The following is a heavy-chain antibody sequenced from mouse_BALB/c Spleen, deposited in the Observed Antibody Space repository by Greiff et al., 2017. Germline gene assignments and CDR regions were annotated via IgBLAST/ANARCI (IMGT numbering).Heavy chain of an antibody. D-gene: IGHD1-2*01. Sequence: VKVVESGPELVKPGASVRISCKASGYTFTSYYIHWVKQRPGQGLEWIGWIYPGNVNTKYNEKFKGKATLTADKSSSTAYMQLSSLTSEDSAVYFCALHYYGSYAMDYWGQGTSVTVSS. V-gene: IGHV1S56*01. CDR3: ALHYYGSYAMDY. J-gene: IGHJ4*01. CDR2: IYPGNVNT. CDR1: GYTFTSYY.